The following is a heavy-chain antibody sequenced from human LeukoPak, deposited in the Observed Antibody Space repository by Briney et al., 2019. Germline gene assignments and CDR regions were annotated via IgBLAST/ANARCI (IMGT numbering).Heavy chain of an antibody. V-gene: IGHV3-23*01. J-gene: IGHJ4*02. CDR2: ISGSGGST. CDR3: AKDEKEDYGDYVDY. D-gene: IGHD4-17*01. Sequence: SCKASGGTFSSYAMSWVRQAPGKGLEWVSAISGSGGSTYYADSVKGWFTISRDNSKNTLYLQMNSLRAEDTAVYYCAKDEKEDYGDYVDYWGQGTLVTVSS. CDR1: GGTFSSYA.